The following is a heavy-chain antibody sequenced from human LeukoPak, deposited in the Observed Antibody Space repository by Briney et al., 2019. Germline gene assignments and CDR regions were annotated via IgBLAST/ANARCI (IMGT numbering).Heavy chain of an antibody. Sequence: SETLSLTCTVSGGSISSKSYYWGWIRQPPGKGLEWIVSIYYSGSTYHNPSLKSRVTISVDTSKNQFSLKLSSVTAADTAVYYCARHRVVATIDNFDCWGQGTLVTVSS. V-gene: IGHV4-39*01. CDR2: IYYSGST. D-gene: IGHD5-12*01. CDR3: ARHRVVATIDNFDC. J-gene: IGHJ4*02. CDR1: GGSISSKSYY.